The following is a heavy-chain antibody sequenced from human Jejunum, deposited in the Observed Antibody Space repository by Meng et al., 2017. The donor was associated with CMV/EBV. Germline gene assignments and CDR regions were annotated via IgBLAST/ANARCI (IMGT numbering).Heavy chain of an antibody. J-gene: IGHJ6*02. CDR1: GATVRARY. CDR3: ARASLHTHMDV. V-gene: IGHV3-53*01. D-gene: IGHD5/OR15-5a*01. CDR2: IESTGGT. Sequence: WAAAGATVRARYLSGVGKARGKGLEWISVIESTGGTYYADSVRGRFAISRDNSKNTVMLQMNSLRVEDTAVYFCARASLHTHMDVWGQGTTVTVSS.